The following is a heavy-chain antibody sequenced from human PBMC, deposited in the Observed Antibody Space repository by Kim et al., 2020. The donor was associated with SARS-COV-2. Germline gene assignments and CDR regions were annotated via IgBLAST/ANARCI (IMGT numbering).Heavy chain of an antibody. CDR1: GFTFSGSA. J-gene: IGHJ5*02. V-gene: IGHV3-73*01. D-gene: IGHD6-13*01. Sequence: GGSLRLSCAASGFTFSGSAMHWVRQASGKGLEWVGRIRSKANSYATAYAASVKGRFTISRDDSKNTAYLQMNSLKTEDTAVYYCTRRRGYSTNSCWFDPWGQGTLVTVSS. CDR2: IRSKANSYAT. CDR3: TRRRGYSTNSCWFDP.